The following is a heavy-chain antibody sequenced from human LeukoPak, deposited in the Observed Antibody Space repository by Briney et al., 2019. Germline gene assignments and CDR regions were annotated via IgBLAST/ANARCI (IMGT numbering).Heavy chain of an antibody. J-gene: IGHJ6*02. V-gene: IGHV3-66*01. D-gene: IGHD2-15*01. Sequence: GGSLRLSCAASGFTVSSNYMSWVRQAPGKGLEWASVIYSGGSTYYADSVKGRFTISRDNSKNTLYPQMNSLRAEDTAVYYCAREVVVVAATRGVYYYYGMDVWGQGTTVTVSS. CDR1: GFTVSSNY. CDR3: AREVVVVAATRGVYYYYGMDV. CDR2: IYSGGST.